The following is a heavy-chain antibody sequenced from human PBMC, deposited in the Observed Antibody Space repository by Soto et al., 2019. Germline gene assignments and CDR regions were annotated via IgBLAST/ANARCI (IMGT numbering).Heavy chain of an antibody. CDR1: GFTFSSYW. Sequence: EVQLVESGGGLVQPGGSLRLSCAASGFTFSSYWMYWVRQAPGKGLEWVSHMNNDGSYTIYAVSVKGRFTFTRDNAKNTLYLQMNSLRAEDTAVYYCVRGGYMPACHIWGQGTMVTVSS. CDR3: VRGGYMPACHI. J-gene: IGHJ3*02. D-gene: IGHD1-1*01. V-gene: IGHV3-74*01. CDR2: MNNDGSYT.